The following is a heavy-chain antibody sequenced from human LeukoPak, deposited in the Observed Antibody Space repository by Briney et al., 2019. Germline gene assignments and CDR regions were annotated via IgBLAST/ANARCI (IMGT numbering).Heavy chain of an antibody. CDR2: ISYDGSNK. Sequence: GGSLRLSCAASGFTLSSYAMHWVRQAPGKGLEWVAVISYDGSNKYYADSVKGRFTISRDNSRSTLYLQMNSLRGEDTAVYYCAKDESNDYWGQGTLVTVSS. CDR1: GFTLSSYA. D-gene: IGHD5/OR15-5a*01. J-gene: IGHJ4*02. CDR3: AKDESNDY. V-gene: IGHV3-30-3*01.